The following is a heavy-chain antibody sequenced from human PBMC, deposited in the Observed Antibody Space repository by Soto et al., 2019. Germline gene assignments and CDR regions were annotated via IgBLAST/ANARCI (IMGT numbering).Heavy chain of an antibody. CDR2: ISGSGGST. J-gene: IGHJ5*02. CDR3: AKDQYSGSYYWFDP. V-gene: IGHV3-23*01. Sequence: PGGSLRLSCAASGFTLSSYAMSWVRQAPGKGLEWVSAISGSGGSTYYADSVRGRFTISRDNSKNTLYLQMNSLRAEDTAVYYCAKDQYSGSYYWFDPWGQGTLVTVSS. D-gene: IGHD1-26*01. CDR1: GFTLSSYA.